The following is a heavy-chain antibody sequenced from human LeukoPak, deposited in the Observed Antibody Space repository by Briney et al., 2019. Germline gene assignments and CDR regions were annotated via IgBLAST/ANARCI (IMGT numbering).Heavy chain of an antibody. CDR3: ARAKYSGGSCYSVDY. CDR1: GGSTSSSNW. Sequence: SGTLSLTCAVSGGSTSSSNWWSWVRQPPGKGLEWIGEIYHSGSTNYNPSLKSRVTISVDKSKNQFSLKLSSVTAADTAVYYCARAKYSGGSCYSVDYWGQGTLVTVSS. J-gene: IGHJ4*02. V-gene: IGHV4-4*02. D-gene: IGHD2-15*01. CDR2: IYHSGST.